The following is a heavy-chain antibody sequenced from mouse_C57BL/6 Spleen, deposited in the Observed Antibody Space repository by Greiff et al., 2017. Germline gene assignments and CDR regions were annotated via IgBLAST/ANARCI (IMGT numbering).Heavy chain of an antibody. D-gene: IGHD1-1*01. CDR1: GYTFTSYW. CDR2: IDPSDSYT. J-gene: IGHJ4*01. Sequence: QVQLKQPGAELVMPGASVKLSCKASGYTFTSYWMHWVKQRPGQGLEWIGEIDPSDSYTNYNQKFKGKSTLTVDKSSSTAYMQLSSLTSEDSAVYYCARGLLPHAMDYWGQGTSVTVSS. V-gene: IGHV1-69*01. CDR3: ARGLLPHAMDY.